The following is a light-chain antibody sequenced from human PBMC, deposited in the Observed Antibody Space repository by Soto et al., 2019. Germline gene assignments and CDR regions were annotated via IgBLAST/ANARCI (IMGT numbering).Light chain of an antibody. CDR2: GAS. J-gene: IGKJ1*01. Sequence: EIVLMQSPDTLSLSPGERVTLSCRASQSVSSSYLAWYQQKPGQAPRLLIYGASTRATGILDRFSGSGSGTDFTLSISRREAEVFAGYCCQLYDSPPVTLAQGPKVEI. CDR1: QSVSSSY. V-gene: IGKV3-20*01. CDR3: QLYDSPPVT.